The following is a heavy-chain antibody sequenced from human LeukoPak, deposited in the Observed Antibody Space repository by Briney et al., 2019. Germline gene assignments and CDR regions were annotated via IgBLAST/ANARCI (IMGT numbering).Heavy chain of an antibody. D-gene: IGHD3-22*01. CDR2: TYYRSKWFN. J-gene: IGHJ4*02. CDR3: VREEYYYDSSGYYPNFDH. CDR1: GDSVSSNSAA. Sequence: SQTLSLTCAISGDSVSSNSAAWNWIRQSPSRGLEWLGRTYYRSKWFNDYAVSVKSRVTINADTSNNQFSLHLNSVTPKDAAMYYCVREEYYYDSSGYYPNFDHWGQGTLVTVSS. V-gene: IGHV6-1*01.